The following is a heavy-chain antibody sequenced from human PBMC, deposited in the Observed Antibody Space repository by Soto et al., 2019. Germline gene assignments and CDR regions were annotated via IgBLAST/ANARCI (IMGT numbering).Heavy chain of an antibody. CDR1: GFTSSSYG. J-gene: IGHJ4*02. CDR3: AKESLAVAGTCVPYSDY. Sequence: QVQLVESGGGVVQPGRSLSFTGAASGFTSSSYGFHWVRQAPGKGQEWVAVISYEGRKKSYPDSVKDRFTISRDNSKNTLYLQMNSLRAEDTAVYYCAKESLAVAGTCVPYSDYWGQGTLVTVSS. CDR2: ISYEGRKK. V-gene: IGHV3-30*18. D-gene: IGHD6-19*01.